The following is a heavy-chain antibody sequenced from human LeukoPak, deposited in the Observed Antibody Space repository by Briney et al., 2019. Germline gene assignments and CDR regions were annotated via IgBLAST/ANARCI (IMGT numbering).Heavy chain of an antibody. CDR2: IYHSGST. V-gene: IGHV4-38-2*01. Sequence: TSETLSLTCAVSGYSISCGYYWGWIRQPPGKGLEWIGSIYHSGSTYYNPSLKSRVTISVDTSKNQFSLKLSSVTAADTAVYYCARPIQTYYDFWSGRGAHDWFDPWGQGTLVTVSS. CDR1: GYSISCGYY. J-gene: IGHJ5*02. D-gene: IGHD3-3*01. CDR3: ARPIQTYYDFWSGRGAHDWFDP.